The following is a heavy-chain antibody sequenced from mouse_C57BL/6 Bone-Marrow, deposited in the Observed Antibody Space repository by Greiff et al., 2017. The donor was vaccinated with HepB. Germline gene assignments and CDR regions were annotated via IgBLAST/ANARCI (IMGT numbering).Heavy chain of an antibody. V-gene: IGHV1-22*01. J-gene: IGHJ2*01. D-gene: IGHD1-1*02. CDR2: IYPNNGGT. CDR3: ARTGDFDY. Sequence: VQLQQSGPELVKPGASVKMSCKASGYTFTDYNMHWVKQSPGKSLEWIGYIYPNNGGTSYNKKIKGKATLTVNKSSSTAYMELRSLTSEDSAVYYCARTGDFDYWGQGTTLTVSS. CDR1: GYTFTDYN.